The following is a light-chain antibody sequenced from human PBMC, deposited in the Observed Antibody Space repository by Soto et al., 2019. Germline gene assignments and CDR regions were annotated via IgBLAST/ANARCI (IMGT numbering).Light chain of an antibody. CDR3: QQYNNWPET. Sequence: EIVMTQSPATLSVSPGERATLSCRASQSVSSNLAWYQQNPGQAPRLPIYCTPTRANAIPGRFSGSGSGTEFSLTISSLQSEDFAVYYCQQYNNWPETFGQGTKVESK. V-gene: IGKV3-15*01. CDR1: QSVSSN. CDR2: CTP. J-gene: IGKJ1*01.